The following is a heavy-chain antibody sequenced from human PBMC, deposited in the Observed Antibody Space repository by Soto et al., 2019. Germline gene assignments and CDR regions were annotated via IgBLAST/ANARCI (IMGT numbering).Heavy chain of an antibody. Sequence: GGSLRLSCAASGFTFSDHYMDWVRQAPGKGLEWVGRTRNKANSYTTEYAASVKGRFTISRDDSKNSLYLQMNSLKTEDTAVYYCARVDLRYYYDSSGYRRNMREGMDVWGQGTTVTVSS. V-gene: IGHV3-72*01. D-gene: IGHD3-22*01. CDR1: GFTFSDHY. CDR3: ARVDLRYYYDSSGYRRNMREGMDV. J-gene: IGHJ6*02. CDR2: TRNKANSYTT.